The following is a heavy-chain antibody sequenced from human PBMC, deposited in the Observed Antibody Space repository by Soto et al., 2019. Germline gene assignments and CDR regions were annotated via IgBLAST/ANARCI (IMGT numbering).Heavy chain of an antibody. V-gene: IGHV3-53*01. CDR2: IYSGGTT. CDR1: GFTVSSNY. D-gene: IGHD5-18*01. J-gene: IGHJ4*02. Sequence: EVQLVESVGGLIQPGGSLRLSCAASGFTVSSNYMTWVRQAPGKGLEWVSIIYSGGTTYYADSVKGRFTISRDDSKNTLYLQMNSLRAEDTAVYYCARRHSHGYHFDYWGQGTLVTVS. CDR3: ARRHSHGYHFDY.